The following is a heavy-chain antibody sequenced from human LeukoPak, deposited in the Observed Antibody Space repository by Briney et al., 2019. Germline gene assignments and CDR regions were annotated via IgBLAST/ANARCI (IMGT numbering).Heavy chain of an antibody. V-gene: IGHV1-2*02. CDR3: ARDLELAAAMNYYYYYYMDV. CDR2: INPNSGGT. CDR1: GYTFTGYY. J-gene: IGHJ6*03. Sequence: ASVKVSCKASGYTFTGYYMHWVRQAPGQGLEWMGWINPNSGGTNYAQKFQGRVTMTRDTSISTAYMELSRLRSDDTAVYYCARDLELAAAMNYYYYYYMDVWGKGTTVTVSS. D-gene: IGHD6-13*01.